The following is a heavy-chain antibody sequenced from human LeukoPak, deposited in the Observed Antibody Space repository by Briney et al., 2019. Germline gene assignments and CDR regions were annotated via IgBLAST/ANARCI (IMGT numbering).Heavy chain of an antibody. CDR2: INTNTGNP. V-gene: IGHV7-4-1*02. J-gene: IGHJ6*03. D-gene: IGHD6-13*01. CDR1: GYTFTSYA. CDR3: ARDASASSWYRIYYYYYMDV. Sequence: ASVKVSCKASGYTFTSYAMNWVRQAPGQGLEWMGWINTNTGNPTYAQGFTGRFVFSLDTSVSTAYLQISSLKAEDTAVYYCARDASASSWYRIYYYYYMDVWGKGTTVTISS.